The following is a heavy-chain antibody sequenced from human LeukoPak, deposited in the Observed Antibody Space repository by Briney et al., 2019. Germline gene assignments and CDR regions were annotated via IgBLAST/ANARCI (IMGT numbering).Heavy chain of an antibody. CDR3: ARWLTVTPFDY. J-gene: IGHJ4*02. D-gene: IGHD4-17*01. CDR1: GFTFGSYW. V-gene: IGHV3-74*01. Sequence: PGGPLRLSCAGSGFTFGSYWIHWVRQAPGKGLVWVSRISTDGSSTSYADSVRGRFTMSRDNAKNTLYLQMNSLRAEDTAVYYCARWLTVTPFDYWGQGTLVTVSS. CDR2: ISTDGSST.